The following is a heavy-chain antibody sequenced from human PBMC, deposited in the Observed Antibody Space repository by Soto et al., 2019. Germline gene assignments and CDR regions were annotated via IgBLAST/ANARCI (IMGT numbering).Heavy chain of an antibody. V-gene: IGHV4-34*01. D-gene: IGHD3-22*01. CDR2: INHSGST. CDR1: GGSFSGYY. J-gene: IGHJ3*02. CDR3: ARGWATMIVVAPDAVDI. Sequence: PSETLSLTCAVYGGSFSGYYWSWIRQPPGKGLEWIGEINHSGSTNYNPSLKSRVTISVDTSKNQFSLKLSSVTAADTAVYYCARGWATMIVVAPDAVDIWGQGTMVTVSS.